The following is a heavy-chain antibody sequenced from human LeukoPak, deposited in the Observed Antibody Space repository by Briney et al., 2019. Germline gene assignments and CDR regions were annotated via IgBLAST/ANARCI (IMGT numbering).Heavy chain of an antibody. Sequence: SVKVSCKASGGTFSSHAISWVRQAPGQGLEWMGRIIPILGIANYAQKFQGRVTITADKSTSTAYMELSSLRSEDTAVYYCARAHYYYYGMDVWGQGTTVTVSS. CDR2: IIPILGIA. CDR1: GGTFSSHA. CDR3: ARAHYYYYGMDV. V-gene: IGHV1-69*04. J-gene: IGHJ6*02.